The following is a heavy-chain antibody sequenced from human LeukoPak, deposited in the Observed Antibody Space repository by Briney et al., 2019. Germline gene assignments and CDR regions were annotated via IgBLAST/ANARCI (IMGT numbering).Heavy chain of an antibody. CDR2: IKQDGSEK. CDR1: GFTFSNYW. CDR3: ARKAYGLDV. V-gene: IGHV3-7*03. J-gene: IGHJ6*04. Sequence: GGSLRLPCAASGFTFSNYWMSWVRQAPGKGLEWVANIKQDGSEKYYVDSVKGRFTISRDDANNSLYLQMNSLRAEDTAVYYCARKAYGLDVWGKGTTVTVSS.